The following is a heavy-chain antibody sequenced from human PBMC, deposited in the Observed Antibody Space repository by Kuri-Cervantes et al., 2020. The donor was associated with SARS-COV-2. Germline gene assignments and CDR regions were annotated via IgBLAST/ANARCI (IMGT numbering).Heavy chain of an antibody. CDR3: ARVAWGYYNYYMYV. CDR2: ISSSGTN. Sequence: GESLKISCAASGFTFSTYGFNWVRQAPGKGLERISYISSSGTNYYVDSVKGLFTISSDNGKNAVCLQMNSLRADDTAVYYCARVAWGYYNYYMYVWGKGTTVTVSS. D-gene: IGHD7-27*01. V-gene: IGHV3-48*01. CDR1: GFTFSTYG. J-gene: IGHJ6*03.